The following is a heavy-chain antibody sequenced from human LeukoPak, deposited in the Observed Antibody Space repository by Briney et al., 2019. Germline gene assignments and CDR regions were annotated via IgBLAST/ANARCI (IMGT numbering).Heavy chain of an antibody. CDR3: ARGGAARLHFQN. V-gene: IGHV4-30-4*01. Sequence: SQTLSLTCTVSGGSISSGDYYWSWIRQPPGKGLEWIGYVLYTGSTFYNPSLKSRVTISVDTSKNQFSLNLNSVTAADTAVYYCARGGAARLHFQNWGQGTLVTVSS. D-gene: IGHD6-6*01. CDR1: GGSISSGDYY. J-gene: IGHJ1*01. CDR2: VLYTGST.